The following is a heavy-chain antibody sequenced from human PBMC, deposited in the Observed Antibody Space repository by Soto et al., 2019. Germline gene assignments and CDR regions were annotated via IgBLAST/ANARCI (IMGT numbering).Heavy chain of an antibody. CDR1: GYSCANYW. J-gene: IGHJ4*02. CDR2: FYSGDSDT. V-gene: IGHV5-51*01. Sequence: GESLKMSCDCSGYSCANYWIALVLQMPGKGLEWMGIFYSGDSDTRYSPSFQGQVVISGDKSINTAYLQWTSLKASDTAMYYWARGSSGFYDYWGQGTLVTVSS. CDR3: ARGSSGFYDY. D-gene: IGHD6-19*01.